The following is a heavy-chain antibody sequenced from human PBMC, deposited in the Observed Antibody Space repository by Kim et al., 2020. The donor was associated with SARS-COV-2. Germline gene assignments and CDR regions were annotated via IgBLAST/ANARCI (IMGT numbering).Heavy chain of an antibody. CDR3: ARGYMVQGVTEYYYYYGMDV. Sequence: ASVKVSCKASGYTFTSYDINWVRQATGQGLEWMGWMNPNSGNTGYSQKFQGRVTITRNTSISTAYMELSSLRSEDTAVYYCARGYMVQGVTEYYYYYGMDVWGQAATVTVSS. CDR1: GYTFTSYD. J-gene: IGHJ6*02. V-gene: IGHV1-8*01. CDR2: MNPNSGNT. D-gene: IGHD3-10*01.